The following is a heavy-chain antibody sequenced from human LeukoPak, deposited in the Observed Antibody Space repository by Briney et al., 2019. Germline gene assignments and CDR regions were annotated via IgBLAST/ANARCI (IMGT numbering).Heavy chain of an antibody. Sequence: SVKVSCKASGGTFSSYAISWVRQAPGQGLEWMGRIIPIFGIANYAQKFQGRVTITADKSTSTAYMELSSLRSEDTAVYYCARAYSPLDYFDYWGQGTLVTVSS. D-gene: IGHD5-12*01. CDR2: IIPIFGIA. CDR1: GGTFSSYA. CDR3: ARAYSPLDYFDY. V-gene: IGHV1-69*04. J-gene: IGHJ4*02.